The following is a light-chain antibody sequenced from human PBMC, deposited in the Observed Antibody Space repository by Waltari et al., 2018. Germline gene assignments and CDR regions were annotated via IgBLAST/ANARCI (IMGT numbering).Light chain of an antibody. CDR2: AAS. J-gene: IGKJ4*01. CDR3: QQLKNAPLT. Sequence: DIQLTQSPSFLSASVGDRVTITCRASQDITNFLAWYHQKPGKAPKLLIFAASTLQSGVPSRFSGSGSGTEFSLTISSLQPEDFVTYYCQQLKNAPLTFGGGTKVEIK. V-gene: IGKV1-9*01. CDR1: QDITNF.